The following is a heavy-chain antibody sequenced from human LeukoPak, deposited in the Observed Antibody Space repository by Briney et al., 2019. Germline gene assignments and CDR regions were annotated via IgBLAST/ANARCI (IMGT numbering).Heavy chain of an antibody. J-gene: IGHJ2*01. V-gene: IGHV3-20*04. D-gene: IGHD5-12*01. Sequence: GGSLRLSCAASGFTFDDYGMSWVRQAPGKGLEWVSGINWNGGSTGCADSVKGRFTISRDNAKNSLYLQMNSLRAEDTALYYCAKNSGYSGYGSRYFDLWGRGTLVTVSS. CDR1: GFTFDDYG. CDR2: INWNGGST. CDR3: AKNSGYSGYGSRYFDL.